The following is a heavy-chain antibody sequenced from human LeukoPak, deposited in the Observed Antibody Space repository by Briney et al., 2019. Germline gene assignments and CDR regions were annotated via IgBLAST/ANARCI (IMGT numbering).Heavy chain of an antibody. J-gene: IGHJ6*02. Sequence: SETLSLTCTVSGGSISSGGYYWSWIRQHPGKGLEWIGYIYFSGSTYYSPSLKSRVTISVDTSKNQFSLKLSSVTAADTAVYYCARDYCGGDCYVGYGMDVWGQGTTVTVSS. V-gene: IGHV4-31*03. CDR1: GGSISSGGYY. D-gene: IGHD2-21*02. CDR2: IYFSGST. CDR3: ARDYCGGDCYVGYGMDV.